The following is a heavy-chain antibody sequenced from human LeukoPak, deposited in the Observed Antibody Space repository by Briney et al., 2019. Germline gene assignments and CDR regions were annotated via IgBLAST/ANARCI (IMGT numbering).Heavy chain of an antibody. Sequence: GGSLRLSCAASGFTFSSYSMNWVRQGPGKGLEWISYITRSSSTIYYADSVKGRFTISRDNAKNSLYLQMNSLRAEDTAVYYCARLYCSGGSCYKGAGGYWGQGISVTVSS. J-gene: IGHJ4*02. D-gene: IGHD2-15*01. CDR2: ITRSSSTI. V-gene: IGHV3-48*01. CDR1: GFTFSSYS. CDR3: ARLYCSGGSCYKGAGGY.